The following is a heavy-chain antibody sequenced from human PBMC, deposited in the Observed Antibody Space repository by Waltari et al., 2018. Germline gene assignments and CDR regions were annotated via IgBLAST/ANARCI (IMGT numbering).Heavy chain of an antibody. J-gene: IGHJ4*02. CDR3: ARDNVMITFGGVIVPDYFDY. V-gene: IGHV4-34*01. Sequence: QVQLQQWGAGLLKPSETLSLTCAVYGGSFSGYYWSWIRQPPGKGLEWIGEINHSGSTNYNPCRKRRVTISVDTTKNQFSLKLSSVTAADTAVYYCARDNVMITFGGVIVPDYFDYWGQGTLVTVSS. D-gene: IGHD3-16*02. CDR1: GGSFSGYY. CDR2: INHSGST.